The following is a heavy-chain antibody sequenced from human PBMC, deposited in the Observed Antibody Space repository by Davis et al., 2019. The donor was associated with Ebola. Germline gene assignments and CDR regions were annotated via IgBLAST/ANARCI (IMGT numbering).Heavy chain of an antibody. CDR1: GYTFTSYG. Sequence: ASVKVSCKASGYTFTSYGISWVRQAPGQGLEWMGWISAYNGNTNYAQKLQGRVTMIDDTSTDTAYMELSSLRSEDTAVYYCTIGGTTGGFDYWGQGTLVTVSS. V-gene: IGHV1-18*04. CDR2: ISAYNGNT. D-gene: IGHD1-14*01. J-gene: IGHJ4*02. CDR3: TIGGTTGGFDY.